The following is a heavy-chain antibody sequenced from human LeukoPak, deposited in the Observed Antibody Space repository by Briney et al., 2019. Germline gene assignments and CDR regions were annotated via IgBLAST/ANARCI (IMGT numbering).Heavy chain of an antibody. J-gene: IGHJ4*02. D-gene: IGHD2-2*02. CDR2: IKQDGSEK. Sequence: PGGSLRLSCAASGFTFSSYWMSWVRQAPRKGLEWVANIKQDGSEKYYVDSAKGRFTISRDNAKNSLYLQMNSLRAEDTAVYYCARDAEVVPAAIDYFDYWGQGTLVTVSS. CDR3: ARDAEVVPAAIDYFDY. CDR1: GFTFSSYW. V-gene: IGHV3-7*01.